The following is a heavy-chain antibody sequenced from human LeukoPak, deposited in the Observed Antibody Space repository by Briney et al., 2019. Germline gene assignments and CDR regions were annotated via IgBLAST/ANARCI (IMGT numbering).Heavy chain of an antibody. J-gene: IGHJ5*02. CDR3: ARGGLYSSSSDWMSAWFDP. CDR2: INPSGGST. D-gene: IGHD6-6*01. Sequence: ASVKVSCKASGYTFTSYAMNWVRQAPGQGLEWMGIINPSGGSTSYAQKFQGRVTMTRDTSTTTVYMELSSLRSEDTAVYYCARGGLYSSSSDWMSAWFDPWGQGTLVTVSS. V-gene: IGHV1-46*01. CDR1: GYTFTSYA.